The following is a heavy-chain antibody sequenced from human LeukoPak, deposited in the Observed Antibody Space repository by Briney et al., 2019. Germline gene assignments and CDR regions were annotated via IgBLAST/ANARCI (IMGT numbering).Heavy chain of an antibody. CDR3: ARGGDYGSGSYYTGYYYGMDV. V-gene: IGHV1-18*01. J-gene: IGHJ6*02. Sequence: ASVKVSCKASGYTFTSYGISWVRQAPGPGLEWMGWISAYNGNTNYAQKLQGRVTMTTDTSTSTAYMELRSLRSDDAAVYYCARGGDYGSGSYYTGYYYGMDVWGQGTTVTVSS. CDR1: GYTFTSYG. CDR2: ISAYNGNT. D-gene: IGHD3-10*01.